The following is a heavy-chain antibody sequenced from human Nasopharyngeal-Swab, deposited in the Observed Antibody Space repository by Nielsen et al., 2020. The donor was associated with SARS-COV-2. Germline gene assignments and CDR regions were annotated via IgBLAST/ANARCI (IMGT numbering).Heavy chain of an antibody. V-gene: IGHV3-30*04. J-gene: IGHJ4*02. CDR1: GFTFSSYA. CDR2: ISYDGSNK. CDR3: ARVHAGYPEFVAHY. D-gene: IGHD3-10*01. Sequence: GESLKISCAASGFTFSSYAMHWVRQAPGKGLEWVAVISYDGSNKYYADSVKGRFTISRDNSKNTLYLQMNSLRAEDTAVYYCARVHAGYPEFVAHYWGQGTLVTVSS.